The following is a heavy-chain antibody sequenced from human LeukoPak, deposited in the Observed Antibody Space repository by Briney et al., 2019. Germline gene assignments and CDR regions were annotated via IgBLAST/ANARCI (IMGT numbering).Heavy chain of an antibody. CDR3: ARGWYSSGWYVFDY. V-gene: IGHV4-34*01. Sequence: SETLSLTCAVYGGSFSGYYWSWIRQPPGKGLEWIGEINHSGSTNYNPSLKSRVTISVDVSKNQFSLTLSSVTAADTAVYYCARGWYSSGWYVFDYWGQGTLVTVTS. CDR2: INHSGST. J-gene: IGHJ4*02. CDR1: GGSFSGYY. D-gene: IGHD6-19*01.